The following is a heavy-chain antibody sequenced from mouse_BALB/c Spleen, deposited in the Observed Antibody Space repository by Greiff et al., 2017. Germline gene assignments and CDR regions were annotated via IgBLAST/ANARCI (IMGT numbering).Heavy chain of an antibody. D-gene: IGHD1-1*01. J-gene: IGHJ2*01. CDR3: AREVRSYYFDY. CDR2: IDPSDSET. Sequence: VQLQQPGAELVRPGASVKLSCKASGYTFTSYWMNWVKQRPGQGLEWIGMIDPSDSETHYNQKFKGKATLTVDKSSSTAYMQLSSLTSEDSAVYYCAREVRSYYFDYWGEGTTLTVSS. CDR1: GYTFTSYW. V-gene: IGHV1-61*01.